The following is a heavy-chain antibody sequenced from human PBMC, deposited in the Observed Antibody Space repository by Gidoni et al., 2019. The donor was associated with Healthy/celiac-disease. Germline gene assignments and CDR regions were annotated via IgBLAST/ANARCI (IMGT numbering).Heavy chain of an antibody. V-gene: IGHV3-23*01. D-gene: IGHD6-13*01. J-gene: IGHJ6*02. CDR1: GFTFSSYS. CDR3: ARTARVSGLIKIAAAGPYYGMDV. Sequence: EVQLLESGGGLVQPGGSLRLSCAASGFTFSSYSISGVSQAQGKGLGWFSAISGSGGSTYNADSGKGRFTITRDNSKNTLDLQMNSMRAEDTAVYDCARTARVSGLIKIAAAGPYYGMDVWGQGTTVTVSS. CDR2: ISGSGGST.